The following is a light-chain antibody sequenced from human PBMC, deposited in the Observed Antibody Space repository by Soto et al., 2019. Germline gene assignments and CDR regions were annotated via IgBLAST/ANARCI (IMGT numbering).Light chain of an antibody. CDR2: DAS. J-gene: IGKJ2*01. CDR1: QSISQY. V-gene: IGKV1-5*01. Sequence: DIQMTQSPSSLSASVGDRVTITCRASQSISQYLAWYQQKPGKAPKLLIYDASTLEGGIPSRFSGSGSGTKFTLPISSLQPADFATYYCQQYSSASTFGQGTKLGIK. CDR3: QQYSSAST.